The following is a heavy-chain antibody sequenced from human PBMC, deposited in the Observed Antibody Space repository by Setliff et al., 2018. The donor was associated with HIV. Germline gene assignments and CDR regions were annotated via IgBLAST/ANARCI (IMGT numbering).Heavy chain of an antibody. Sequence: SETLSLTCTVSGGSMSTYYWSWIRQHPGKGLEYIGYIYYSGSTYYNPSLKSRVTISVDTSKNQFSLRLNSVTAADTAVYYCARDGIYDYSNYVDAFDIWGQGTMVTVSS. D-gene: IGHD4-4*01. CDR3: ARDGIYDYSNYVDAFDI. V-gene: IGHV4-59*06. CDR1: GGSMSTYY. J-gene: IGHJ3*02. CDR2: IYYSGST.